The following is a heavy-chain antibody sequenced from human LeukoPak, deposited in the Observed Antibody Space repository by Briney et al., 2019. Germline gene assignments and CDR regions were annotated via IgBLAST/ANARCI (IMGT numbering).Heavy chain of an antibody. Sequence: GGSLRLSCAASGFTFSSYSMNWVRQAPGKGLEWVGRIKSKTDGGTTDYAAPVKGRFTISRDDSKNTLYLQMNSLKTEDTAVYYCTTALLWFGELDYWGQGTLVTVSS. D-gene: IGHD3-10*01. CDR3: TTALLWFGELDY. CDR2: IKSKTDGGTT. CDR1: GFTFSSYS. V-gene: IGHV3-15*01. J-gene: IGHJ4*02.